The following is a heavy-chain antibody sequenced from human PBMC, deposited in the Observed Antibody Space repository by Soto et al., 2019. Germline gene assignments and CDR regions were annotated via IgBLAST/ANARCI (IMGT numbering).Heavy chain of an antibody. CDR3: AKGGIQLWLRLDY. Sequence: QVQLVESGGGVVQPGRSLRLSCAASGFTFSRYGMHWVLQAPGKGLEWVAVISYDGSNKYYADSVKGRFTISRDNSKNTLYLQMNSLRAEDTAVYYCAKGGIQLWLRLDYWGQGTLVTVSS. D-gene: IGHD5-18*01. CDR1: GFTFSRYG. CDR2: ISYDGSNK. J-gene: IGHJ4*02. V-gene: IGHV3-30*18.